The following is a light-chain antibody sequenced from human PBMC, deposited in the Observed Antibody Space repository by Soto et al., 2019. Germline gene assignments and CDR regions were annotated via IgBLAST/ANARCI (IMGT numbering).Light chain of an antibody. J-gene: IGLJ2*01. CDR3: ATWDDSLNCV. CDR2: SNN. CDR1: SSNIGTHT. V-gene: IGLV1-44*01. Sequence: QSVLTQPPSASGTPGQRVTISCSGSSSNIGTHTVNWYQQLPGTAPKLVIYSNNQRPSGVPDRFSGSKSGTSASLAISWLRSEDEADYYCATWDDSLNCVFGGGTKLTVL.